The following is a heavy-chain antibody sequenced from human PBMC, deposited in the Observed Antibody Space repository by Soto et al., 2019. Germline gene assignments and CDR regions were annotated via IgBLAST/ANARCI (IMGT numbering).Heavy chain of an antibody. CDR2: MNPNSGNT. CDR3: ARGIKYGAYSRWFDP. J-gene: IGHJ5*02. CDR1: GYPFTSYD. V-gene: IGHV1-8*01. D-gene: IGHD4-17*01. Sequence: ASVKVSCKASGYPFTSYDINWVRQATGQGLEYLGWMNPNSGNTVYVQKFQGRVTMTWDTSITTAYMELSSLRSEDTAVYFCARGIKYGAYSRWFDPWG.